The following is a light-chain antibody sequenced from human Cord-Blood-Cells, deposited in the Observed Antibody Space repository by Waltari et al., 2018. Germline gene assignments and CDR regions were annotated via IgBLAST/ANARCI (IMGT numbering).Light chain of an antibody. V-gene: IGKV4-1*01. Sequence: DIVMTQSPDSLAVSLGERATINCKSSQSVLYSSNNKNYLAWYQQKKGQPHKLLSEWASTRESGVQDRFSGSGSGTDFTLTISSLQAEDVAVYYCQQYYSTPWTFGQGTKVEIK. CDR2: WAS. CDR3: QQYYSTPWT. J-gene: IGKJ1*01. CDR1: QSVLYSSNNKNY.